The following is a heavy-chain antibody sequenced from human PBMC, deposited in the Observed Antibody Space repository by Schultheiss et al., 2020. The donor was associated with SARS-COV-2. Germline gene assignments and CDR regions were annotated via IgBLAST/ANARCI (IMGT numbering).Heavy chain of an antibody. V-gene: IGHV3-23*01. CDR1: GFTFSSYA. J-gene: IGHJ5*02. Sequence: GESLKISCAASGFTFSSYAMSWVRQAPGKGLEWVSAISGSGGSTYYADSVKGRFTISRDNAKNSLYLQMNSLRAEDTAVYYCARYDFWSGGFDPWGQGTLVTVSS. CDR2: ISGSGGST. CDR3: ARYDFWSGGFDP. D-gene: IGHD3-3*01.